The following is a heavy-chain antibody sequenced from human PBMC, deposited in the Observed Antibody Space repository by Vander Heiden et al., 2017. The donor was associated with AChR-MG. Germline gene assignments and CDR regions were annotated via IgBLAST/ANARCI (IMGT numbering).Heavy chain of an antibody. CDR3: AKDIVVVPAAIWDY. CDR2: ISGSGGST. CDR1: GFPFSSYA. Sequence: EVQLLDSGGGLVQPGGSLRLSSAASGFPFSSYAMSWVRQAPGKGLEWVSAISGSGGSTYYADSVKGRFTISRDNSKNTLYLQMNSLRAEDTAVYYCAKDIVVVPAAIWDYWGQGTLVTVSS. D-gene: IGHD2-2*01. V-gene: IGHV3-23*01. J-gene: IGHJ4*02.